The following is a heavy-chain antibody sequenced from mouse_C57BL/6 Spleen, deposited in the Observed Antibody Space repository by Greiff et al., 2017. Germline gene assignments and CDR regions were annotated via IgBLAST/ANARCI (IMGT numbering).Heavy chain of an antibody. Sequence: QVQLQQPGAELVRPGSSVKLSCKASGYTFTSYWMHWVKQRPIQGLEWIGNIDPSDSETHYNQKFKDKATLTVDKSSSTAYMQLSSLTSEDSAVYYCARYVDYGKYFGCWGQGATLSVSS. V-gene: IGHV1-52*01. CDR2: IDPSDSET. J-gene: IGHJ2*01. CDR3: ARYVDYGKYFGC. CDR1: GYTFTSYW. D-gene: IGHD1-1*01.